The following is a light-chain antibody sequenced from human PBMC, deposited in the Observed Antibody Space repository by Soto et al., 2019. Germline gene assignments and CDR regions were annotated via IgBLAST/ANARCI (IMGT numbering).Light chain of an antibody. CDR3: QQRSNWPP. J-gene: IGKJ2*01. CDR1: QSVSSY. V-gene: IGKV3-11*01. CDR2: DAS. Sequence: EIALTQSPATLSLSPGERATLSCRASQSVSSYLAWYQQKPGQAPRLLIYDASNRATGIPARFSGSGSGTDFTLTISSLEPEDFAVYYCQQRSNWPPFGQGTKVDIK.